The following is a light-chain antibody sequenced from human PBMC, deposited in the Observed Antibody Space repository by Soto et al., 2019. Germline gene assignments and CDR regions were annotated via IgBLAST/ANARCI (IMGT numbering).Light chain of an antibody. CDR2: EVS. Sequence: QSVLTQPASVSGSPGQAITISXTGTSSDVGGYNYVSWYQQHPGKAPKLMIYEVSNRPSGVSNRFSGSRSGNTASLTVSGLQAEDEADYYCSSYTTSSTVVFGTGTKVTVL. CDR1: SSDVGGYNY. J-gene: IGLJ1*01. V-gene: IGLV2-14*01. CDR3: SSYTTSSTVV.